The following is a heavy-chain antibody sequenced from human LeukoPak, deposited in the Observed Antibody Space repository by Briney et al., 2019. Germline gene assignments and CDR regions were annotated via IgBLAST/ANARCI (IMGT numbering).Heavy chain of an antibody. Sequence: ASVKVSCKVSGYTLTELSMHWVRQAPGKGLEWMGGFDPEDGETIYAQKFQGRVTMTEDTSTDTAYMELSSLRSEDTAVYYCATGQLGGLRLGELWPFDYWGQGPLVTVSS. CDR1: GYTLTELS. J-gene: IGHJ4*02. V-gene: IGHV1-24*01. CDR3: ATGQLGGLRLGELWPFDY. D-gene: IGHD3-16*01. CDR2: FDPEDGET.